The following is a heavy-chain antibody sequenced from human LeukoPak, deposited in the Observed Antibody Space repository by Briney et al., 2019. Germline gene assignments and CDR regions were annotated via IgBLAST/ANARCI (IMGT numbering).Heavy chain of an antibody. V-gene: IGHV1-58*02. CDR2: IVVGSGNT. CDR3: AARSAVAGTGYFDL. J-gene: IGHJ2*01. CDR1: GFTFTSSA. D-gene: IGHD6-19*01. Sequence: SVKVSCKASGFTFTSSAMQWVRQARGQRLEWIGWIVVGSGNTNYAQEFQERVTITRDMSTSTAYMELSSLRSEDTAVYYCAARSAVAGTGYFDLWGRGILVTVSS.